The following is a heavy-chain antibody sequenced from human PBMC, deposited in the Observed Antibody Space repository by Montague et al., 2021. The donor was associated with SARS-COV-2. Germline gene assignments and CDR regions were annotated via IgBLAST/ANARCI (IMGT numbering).Heavy chain of an antibody. Sequence: SLRLSCAAAGITVSSYEMNWVRQAPGKGLEWASKIISSGGSTYYADSVKGRFTILRDNAKNSVFLQMNSLRAEDTAVYYCARGYSGYDWGGIGGYYYYMDVWGQGTTVTVSS. J-gene: IGHJ6*03. CDR1: GITVSSYE. CDR2: IISSGGST. D-gene: IGHD5-12*01. CDR3: ARGYSGYDWGGIGGYYYYMDV. V-gene: IGHV3-48*03.